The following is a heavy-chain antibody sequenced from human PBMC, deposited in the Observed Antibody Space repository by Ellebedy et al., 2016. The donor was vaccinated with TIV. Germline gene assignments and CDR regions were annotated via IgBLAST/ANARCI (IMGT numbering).Heavy chain of an antibody. CDR1: GLSLGNSRMS. J-gene: IGHJ6*02. CDR2: IFSDDEK. Sequence: SGPTLVKPTETLTLTCTVSGLSLGNSRMSVAWIRQPPGKALEWLAHIFSDDEKSYNPSLGGRLAISKDTSRGQVVLTLTNVAPDDTGTYYCARRIVLYHAMDVWGQGTTVTVSS. V-gene: IGHV2-26*01. CDR3: ARRIVLYHAMDV. D-gene: IGHD2-15*01.